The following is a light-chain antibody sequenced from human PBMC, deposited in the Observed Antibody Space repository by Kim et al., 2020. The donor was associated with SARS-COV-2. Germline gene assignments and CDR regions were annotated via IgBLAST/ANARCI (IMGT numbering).Light chain of an antibody. J-gene: IGLJ2*01. CDR3: SSYTSSSTRV. CDR1: SSDGGGYNY. Sequence: QSVVTQPASVSGSPGQSITISCTGTSSDGGGYNYVSWYQQHPGKAPKLMIYDVSNRPSGVSNRFSGSKSGNTASLTISGLQAEDEADYYCSSYTSSSTRVFGGGTQLTVL. CDR2: DVS. V-gene: IGLV2-14*03.